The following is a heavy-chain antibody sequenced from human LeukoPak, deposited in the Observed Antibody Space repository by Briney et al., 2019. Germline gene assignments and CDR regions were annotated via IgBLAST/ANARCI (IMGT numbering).Heavy chain of an antibody. CDR1: GFTFNSNA. CDR2: ITAGGDTT. CDR3: AKAYGTNGYYQLPIDF. Sequence: PGGTLRLSCAASGFTFNSNAMTWVRQAPGKGLECVSAITAGGDTTYYADSVKGRFTISRDNSRNTLYLQLNNLRADDTALYYCAKAYGTNGYYQLPIDFWGRGTLVTVSS. V-gene: IGHV3-23*01. D-gene: IGHD3-22*01. J-gene: IGHJ4*02.